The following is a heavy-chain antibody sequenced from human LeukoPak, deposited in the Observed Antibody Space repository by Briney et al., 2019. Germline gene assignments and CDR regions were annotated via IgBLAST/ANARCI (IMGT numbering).Heavy chain of an antibody. V-gene: IGHV1-69*13. Sequence: GASVKVSCKASGGTFSSYAISWVRQAPGQGLEWMGGITPIFGTAKYAQKFQGRVTITAVESMSTAYMELSSLRSEDTAVYYCARGWLAETTVVTPCNYWGQGTLVTLSS. J-gene: IGHJ4*02. CDR2: ITPIFGTA. D-gene: IGHD4-23*01. CDR3: ARGWLAETTVVTPCNY. CDR1: GGTFSSYA.